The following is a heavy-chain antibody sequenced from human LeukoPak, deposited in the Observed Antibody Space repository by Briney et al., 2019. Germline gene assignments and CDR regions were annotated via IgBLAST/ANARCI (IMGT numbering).Heavy chain of an antibody. Sequence: TGGSLRLSCAAFGFIVSSNYMSWVRQAPGKGLEWVSVMRGGGTTSYADSVKGRFTISRDSSKNMLYLQMNSLRAEDTAMYYCARESLKGSTTDGFDIWGQGTMVTVSS. CDR3: ARESLKGSTTDGFDI. V-gene: IGHV3-53*01. CDR1: GFIVSSNY. D-gene: IGHD5/OR15-5a*01. CDR2: MRGGGTT. J-gene: IGHJ3*02.